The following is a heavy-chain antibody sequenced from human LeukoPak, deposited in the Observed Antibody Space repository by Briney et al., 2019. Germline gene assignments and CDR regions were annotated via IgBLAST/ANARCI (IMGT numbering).Heavy chain of an antibody. J-gene: IGHJ4*02. V-gene: IGHV6-1*01. CDR1: GDSVSSNSVA. Sequence: SQTLSLTCAISGDSVSSNSVAWNWIRQSPSRGLERLGRTYYRSGWYNHYAVSVKSRITINPDTSKNQFSLQLNSVTPEDTAVYYCARGDNYCFDYWGQGTPVTVSS. CDR3: ARGDNYCFDY. D-gene: IGHD1-1*01. CDR2: TYYRSGWYN.